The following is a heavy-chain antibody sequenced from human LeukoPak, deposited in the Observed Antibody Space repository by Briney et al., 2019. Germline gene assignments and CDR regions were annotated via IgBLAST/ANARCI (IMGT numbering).Heavy chain of an antibody. CDR3: ARDQSDIRNLWYYYDSSGYPDY. V-gene: IGHV3-21*01. Sequence: NPGGSLRLSCAASGFTSSSYSMNWVRQAPGKGLEWVSSISSSSSYIYYADSVKGRFTISRDNAKNSLYLQMNSLRAEDTAVYYCARDQSDIRNLWYYYDSSGYPDYWGQGTLVTVSS. CDR2: ISSSSSYI. J-gene: IGHJ4*02. CDR1: GFTSSSYS. D-gene: IGHD3-22*01.